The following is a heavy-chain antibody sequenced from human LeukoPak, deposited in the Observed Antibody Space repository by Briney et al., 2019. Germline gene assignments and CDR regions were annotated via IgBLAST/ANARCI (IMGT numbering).Heavy chain of an antibody. CDR1: GFTFTSSA. Sequence: SVKVSCKASGFTFTSSAMQWVRQARGQRLEWIGWIVVGSGNTNYAQKFQERVTITRDMSTSTAYMELSSLRSEDAAVYYCAAGVLSDVVATGLDYWGQGTLVTVSS. CDR3: AAGVLSDVVATGLDY. V-gene: IGHV1-58*02. CDR2: IVVGSGNT. J-gene: IGHJ4*02. D-gene: IGHD5-12*01.